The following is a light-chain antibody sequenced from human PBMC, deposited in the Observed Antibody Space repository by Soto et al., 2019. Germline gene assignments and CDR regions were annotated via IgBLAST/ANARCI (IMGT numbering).Light chain of an antibody. CDR2: WAY. CDR1: PTIYSTPDKGNS. V-gene: IGKV4-1*01. Sequence: DVVMTLSPDALAVSLGERATINCKSSPTIYSTPDKGNSVAWYQQKPRQAPNLLISWAYTRESVVPDRFSGSRSETYFTLTNSSLEADDFAVYYCQQRSNLPLTFGGGTKVEIK. CDR3: QQRSNLPLT. J-gene: IGKJ4*01.